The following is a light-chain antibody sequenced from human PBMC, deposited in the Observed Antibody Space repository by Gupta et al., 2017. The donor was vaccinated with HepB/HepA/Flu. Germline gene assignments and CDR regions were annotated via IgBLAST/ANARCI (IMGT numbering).Light chain of an antibody. Sequence: AGLTQPPSVSQGLLQPATLTCTGNPNNVGNTGPAWLQQHQGHPPKHLSYRDNNRPSGSAERAAASRSGKTASLTITGLQPEEEADYYCEAWDRSLSTGVLGGGKKRTVI. CDR1: PNNVGNTG. J-gene: IGLJ3*02. CDR3: EAWDRSLSTGV. V-gene: IGLV10-54*04. CDR2: RDN.